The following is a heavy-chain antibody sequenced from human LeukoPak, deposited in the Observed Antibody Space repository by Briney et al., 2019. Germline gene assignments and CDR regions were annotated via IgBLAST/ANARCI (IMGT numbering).Heavy chain of an antibody. Sequence: PGGSLRLSCAASGFTFSNAWMSWVRQAPGKGLEWVSVIYSGGSTYYADSVKGRFTISRDNSKNTLYLQMNSLRAEDTAVYYCARITVTTGYGMDVWGQGTTVTVSS. D-gene: IGHD4-17*01. J-gene: IGHJ6*02. CDR1: GFTFSNAW. V-gene: IGHV3-66*02. CDR3: ARITVTTGYGMDV. CDR2: IYSGGST.